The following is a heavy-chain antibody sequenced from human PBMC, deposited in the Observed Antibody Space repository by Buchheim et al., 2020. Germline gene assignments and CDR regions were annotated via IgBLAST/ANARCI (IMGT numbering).Heavy chain of an antibody. V-gene: IGHV3-48*01. CDR2: ISSSSSTI. CDR1: GFTFSSYS. J-gene: IGHJ6*02. Sequence: EVQLVESGGGLVQPGGSLRLSCAASGFTFSSYSMNWVRQAPGKGLEWVSYISSSSSTIYYADSVKGRFTISRDNAKNSLYLQMNSLRAEDTAVYYCARDGDYGSGSYYTILYYYYGMDVWGQGIT. CDR3: ARDGDYGSGSYYTILYYYYGMDV. D-gene: IGHD3-10*01.